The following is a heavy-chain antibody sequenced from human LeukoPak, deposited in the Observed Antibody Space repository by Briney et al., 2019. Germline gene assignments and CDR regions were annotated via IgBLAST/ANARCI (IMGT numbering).Heavy chain of an antibody. J-gene: IGHJ4*02. CDR1: GFTFSSYV. D-gene: IGHD3-10*01. CDR3: ARDRGLNGIDY. CDR2: IWYDGSNK. V-gene: IGHV3-33*08. Sequence: GGSLRLSCAASGFTFSSYVMHWVRQAPGKGLEWVAVIWYDGSNKYYADSVKGRFTISRDNSKNTLYLQMNSLRAEDTAVYYCARDRGLNGIDYWGQGTLVTVSS.